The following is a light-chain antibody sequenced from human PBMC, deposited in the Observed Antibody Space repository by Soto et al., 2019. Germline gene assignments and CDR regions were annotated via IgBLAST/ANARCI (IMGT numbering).Light chain of an antibody. V-gene: IGKV1-39*01. J-gene: IGKJ4*01. Sequence: DIHLTQSPSSLSASVGDRVTLTCRASQSISNYLSWYQQKPGKAPKLLIYDATSLQRGVPSRFSGRGSGTDFALTISSLQVEDVASYYCQQSYETPLSFGGGTKVEIK. CDR3: QQSYETPLS. CDR2: DAT. CDR1: QSISNY.